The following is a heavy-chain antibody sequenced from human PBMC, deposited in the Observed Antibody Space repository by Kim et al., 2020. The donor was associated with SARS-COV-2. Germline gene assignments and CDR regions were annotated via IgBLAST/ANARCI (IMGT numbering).Heavy chain of an antibody. V-gene: IGHV4-61*02. Sequence: SETLSLTCSVSGGSISSGDYFWSWILQPAGKGLEWIGRIYPSGSTNYNPSLMSRVTVSVDMSKNQFSLKLSSVTAADTAVYYCARNLVQGLVIDYWGQGTLVTVSS. CDR1: GGSISSGDYF. D-gene: IGHD6-25*01. CDR2: IYPSGST. J-gene: IGHJ4*02. CDR3: ARNLVQGLVIDY.